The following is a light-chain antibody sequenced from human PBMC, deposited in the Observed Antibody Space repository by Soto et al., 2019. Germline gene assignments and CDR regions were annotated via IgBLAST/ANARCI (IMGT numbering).Light chain of an antibody. V-gene: IGKV1-5*01. Sequence: IQMTKSPSTLSASVGDRVTVTCLASQSISSWLAWYQQKPGKAPKFLIYGASNLEVGVPSRFSGSGSGTEFTLTIISLQPDDFATYYCQQYNSYSRTFGQGTKV. CDR1: QSISSW. J-gene: IGKJ1*01. CDR3: QQYNSYSRT. CDR2: GAS.